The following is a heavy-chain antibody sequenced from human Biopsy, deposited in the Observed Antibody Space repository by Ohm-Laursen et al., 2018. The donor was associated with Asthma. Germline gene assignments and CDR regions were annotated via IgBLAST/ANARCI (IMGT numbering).Heavy chain of an antibody. CDR2: ISYDGRET. CDR1: GFRFPIYG. Sequence: SLRLSCAASGFRFPIYGMHWVRQGPGKGPEWVALISYDGRETGYVDSVKGRFTISRDNFRNTVHLQMISLRPEDSAVYYCTRDRFYNSVTSESFYYGVDVWGQGTTVTVSS. V-gene: IGHV3-30*03. CDR3: TRDRFYNSVTSESFYYGVDV. D-gene: IGHD2-21*02. J-gene: IGHJ6*02.